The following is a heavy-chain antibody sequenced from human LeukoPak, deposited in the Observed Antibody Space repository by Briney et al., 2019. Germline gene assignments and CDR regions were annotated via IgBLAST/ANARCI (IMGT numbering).Heavy chain of an antibody. Sequence: PSETLSLTCRVSGGSMNSGNYYWSWIRQHPGRGLEWIGYIYSSGTTYYNPSLKSRVTISVDTSKNQFSLILSSVTAADTAVYYCASSAATYYSYFYCYMGVWGNGTTVTVSS. J-gene: IGHJ6*03. CDR2: IYSSGTT. V-gene: IGHV4-31*03. CDR1: GGSMNSGNYY. CDR3: ASSAATYYSYFYCYMGV. D-gene: IGHD6-25*01.